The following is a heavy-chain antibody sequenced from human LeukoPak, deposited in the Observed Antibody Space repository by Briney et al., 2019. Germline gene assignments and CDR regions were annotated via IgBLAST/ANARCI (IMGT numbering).Heavy chain of an antibody. J-gene: IGHJ3*02. D-gene: IGHD2-2*01. CDR1: GFTFSSYS. V-gene: IGHV3-21*01. CDR3: ANMIVTSTSTDAFDI. CDR2: ISSSSSYI. Sequence: TGGSLRLSCAASGFTFSSYSMNWVRQAPGKGLEWVSSISSSSSYIYYADSVKGRFTISRDNAKNSLYLQMNSLRAEDTAVYYCANMIVTSTSTDAFDIWGQGTMVTVSS.